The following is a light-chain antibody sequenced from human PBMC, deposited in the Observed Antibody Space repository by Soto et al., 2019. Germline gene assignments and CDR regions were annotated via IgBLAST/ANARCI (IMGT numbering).Light chain of an antibody. CDR1: SSNIGNNA. J-gene: IGLJ1*01. CDR3: PPWQDSLNCYV. CDR2: YDD. V-gene: IGLV1-36*01. Sequence: GLTHPPSSSGTPGQRVTISCSGSSSNIGNNAVNWYQQLPGKAPKLLIYYDDLLPSGVSDRFSGSKSGTSASLAISGLHYEDEADYYFPPWQDSLNCYVFRTGTKVPVL.